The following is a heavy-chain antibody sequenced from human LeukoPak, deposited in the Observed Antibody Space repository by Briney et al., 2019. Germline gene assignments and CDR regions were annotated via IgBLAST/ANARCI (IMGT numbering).Heavy chain of an antibody. CDR2: INPSGGST. V-gene: IGHV1-46*01. CDR3: ARVEDELGPGDY. D-gene: IGHD7-27*01. J-gene: IGHJ4*02. Sequence: GASVKVSCKVSGYTLTELSMHWVRQAPGQGLEWMGIINPSGGSTSYAQKFQGRVTMTRDTSTSTVYMELSSLRSEDTAVYYCARVEDELGPGDYWGQGTLVTVSS. CDR1: GYTLTELS.